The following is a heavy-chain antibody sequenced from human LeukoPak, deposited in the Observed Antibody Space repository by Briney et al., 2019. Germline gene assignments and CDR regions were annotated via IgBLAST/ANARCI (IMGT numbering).Heavy chain of an antibody. CDR1: GGSISSYY. J-gene: IGHJ4*02. Sequence: PSETLSLTCTVSGGSISSYYWSWIRQPPGKGLEWIGYIYYSGSTNYNPSLKSRVTISVDTSKNQFSLKLSSVTAADTAVYYCARGGDREYFDYWGQGTLVTVSS. D-gene: IGHD3-16*01. CDR3: ARGGDREYFDY. CDR2: IYYSGST. V-gene: IGHV4-59*01.